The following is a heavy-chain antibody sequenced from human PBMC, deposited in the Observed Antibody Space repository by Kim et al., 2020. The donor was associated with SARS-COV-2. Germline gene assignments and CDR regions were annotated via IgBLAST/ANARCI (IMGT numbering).Heavy chain of an antibody. CDR3: ARDSGYGSGRYSTWFDP. Sequence: SQTLSLTCAISGDSVSSNSAAWNWIRQSPSRGLEWLGRTYYRSKWYNDYAVSVKSRITINPDTSKNQFSLQLNSVTPEDTAVYYCARDSGYGSGRYSTWFDPWGQGTLVTVSS. V-gene: IGHV6-1*01. J-gene: IGHJ5*02. D-gene: IGHD3-10*01. CDR1: GDSVSSNSAA. CDR2: TYYRSKWYN.